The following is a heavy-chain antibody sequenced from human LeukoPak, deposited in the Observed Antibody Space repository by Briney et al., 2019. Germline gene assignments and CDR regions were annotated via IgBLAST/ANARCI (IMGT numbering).Heavy chain of an antibody. CDR1: GYTFTSYG. J-gene: IGHJ4*02. CDR2: ISAYNGNT. D-gene: IGHD6-19*01. Sequence: GASVKVSFKASGYTFTSYGISWVRQAPRQGLEWMGWISAYNGNTNYAQKLQGRVTMTTDTSTSTAYMELRSLRSDDTAVYYCARGEQWLAALGTDYWGQGTLVTVSS. V-gene: IGHV1-18*01. CDR3: ARGEQWLAALGTDY.